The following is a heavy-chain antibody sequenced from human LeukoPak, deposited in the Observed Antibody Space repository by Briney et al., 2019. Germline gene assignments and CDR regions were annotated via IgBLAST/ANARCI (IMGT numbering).Heavy chain of an antibody. J-gene: IGHJ3*02. V-gene: IGHV3-30*18. D-gene: IGHD5-12*01. CDR3: AKDAYVGSVATDAFDI. CDR2: ISYDGSNK. CDR1: GFTFSSYG. Sequence: TGRSLRLSCAASGFTFSSYGMHWVRQAPGKGLEWVAVISYDGSNKYYADSVKGRFTISRDNSKNTLYLQMNSLRTEDTAVYYCAKDAYVGSVATDAFDIWGQGTMVTVSS.